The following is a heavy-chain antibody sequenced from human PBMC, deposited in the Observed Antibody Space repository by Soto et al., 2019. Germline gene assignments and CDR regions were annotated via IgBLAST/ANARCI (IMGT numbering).Heavy chain of an antibody. CDR2: IIPIFGTA. V-gene: IGHV1-69*13. Sequence: SVKVSCKASGGTFSSYAISWVRQAPGQGLEWMGGIIPIFGTANYAQKFQGRVTITADESTSTAYMERSSLRSEDTAVYYCARTAVGATNNYYYGMDVWGQGTTVTVSS. CDR1: GGTFSSYA. J-gene: IGHJ6*02. CDR3: ARTAVGATNNYYYGMDV. D-gene: IGHD1-26*01.